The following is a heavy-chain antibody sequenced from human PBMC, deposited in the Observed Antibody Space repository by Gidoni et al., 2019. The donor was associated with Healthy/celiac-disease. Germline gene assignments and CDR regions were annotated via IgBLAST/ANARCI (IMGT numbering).Heavy chain of an antibody. CDR1: GFTFSSYS. CDR3: ARDEYSSSPGYFDY. J-gene: IGHJ4*02. D-gene: IGHD6-6*01. CDR2: ISSSSSYI. V-gene: IGHV3-21*01. Sequence: EVQLVASGGGLVKPGGSLRPSCAASGFTFSSYSMNWVRQAPGKGLEWVSSISSSSSYIYYAGSVKGRFTISRDNAKNSLYLQMNSLRAEDTAVYYCARDEYSSSPGYFDYWGQGTLVTVSS.